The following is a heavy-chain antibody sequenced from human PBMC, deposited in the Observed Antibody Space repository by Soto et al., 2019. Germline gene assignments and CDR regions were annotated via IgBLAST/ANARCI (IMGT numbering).Heavy chain of an antibody. D-gene: IGHD6-19*01. CDR3: AREPGRAVAGRSYDMDV. CDR1: GATFSSYA. J-gene: IGHJ6*02. Sequence: QVQLVQSGAEVKKPGSSVKVSCKASGATFSSYAISWVRQAPGQGLEWMGGIIPIFGTANYAQKFQGRVTITADESTSTAYMELSSLRSEDTAVYYCAREPGRAVAGRSYDMDVSGQGTTVTVSS. CDR2: IIPIFGTA. V-gene: IGHV1-69*01.